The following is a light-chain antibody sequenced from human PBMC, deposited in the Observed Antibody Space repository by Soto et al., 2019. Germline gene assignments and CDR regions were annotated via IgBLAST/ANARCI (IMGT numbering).Light chain of an antibody. V-gene: IGLV2-8*01. CDR1: SSDVGGYNY. Sequence: QSALTQPPSASGSPGQSVTISCTGTSSDVGGYNYVSWYQQHPGKAPKLMIYEVSKLPSGVPDRFSGSKSGNTASLTVSGLQAEDEADYYCRSYAGSNNLSVFGTGTKLTVL. J-gene: IGLJ1*01. CDR3: RSYAGSNNLSV. CDR2: EVS.